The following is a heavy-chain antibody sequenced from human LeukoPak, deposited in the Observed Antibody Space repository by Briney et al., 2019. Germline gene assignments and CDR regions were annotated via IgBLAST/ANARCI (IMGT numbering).Heavy chain of an antibody. CDR3: ARVGLVATITGEYYFDY. J-gene: IGHJ4*02. Sequence: PGGSLRLSCAASGFTFSDYSMNWVRQAPGKGLEWVSYISSSSSTVYYADSVKGRFTISRDNAKNSLYLQMNSLRDEDTAVYYCARVGLVATITGEYYFDYWGQGTLVTVSS. CDR1: GFTFSDYS. CDR2: ISSSSSTV. D-gene: IGHD5-12*01. V-gene: IGHV3-48*02.